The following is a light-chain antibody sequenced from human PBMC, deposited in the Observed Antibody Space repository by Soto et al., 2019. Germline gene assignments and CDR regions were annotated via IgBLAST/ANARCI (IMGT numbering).Light chain of an antibody. CDR2: GAS. CDR3: QQYNNWPWT. Sequence: EVMMTQFPDTVSVTAGETVTLSCGASQSVRTTLAWYQQKPGQAPRLLIHGASTRATGFPARFSGSGSGTDFTLTISSLQSEDFAVYYCQQYNNWPWTFGQGTKVDI. V-gene: IGKV3-15*01. J-gene: IGKJ1*01. CDR1: QSVRTT.